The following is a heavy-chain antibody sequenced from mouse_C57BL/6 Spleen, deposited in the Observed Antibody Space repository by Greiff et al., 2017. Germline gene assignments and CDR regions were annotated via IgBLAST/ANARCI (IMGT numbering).Heavy chain of an antibody. CDR1: GYTFTSYW. J-gene: IGHJ4*01. D-gene: IGHD2-4*01. CDR3: ARGGYYDYDGAMDY. V-gene: IGHV1-64*01. CDR2: IHPNSGST. Sequence: QVQLKQSGAELVKPGASVKLSCKASGYTFTSYWMHWVKQRPGQGLEWIGMIHPNSGSTNYNEKFKSKATLTVDKSSSTAYMQLSSLTSEDSAVYYCARGGYYDYDGAMDYWGQGTSVTVSS.